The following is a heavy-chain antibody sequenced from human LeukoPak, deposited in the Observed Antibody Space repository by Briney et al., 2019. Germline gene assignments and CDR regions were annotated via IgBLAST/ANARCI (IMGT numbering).Heavy chain of an antibody. CDR3: ARGNNENYYDWFDP. V-gene: IGHV5-51*01. CDR2: INPGDSDT. D-gene: IGHD3-22*01. Sequence: GESLKISCQGSGYSFTSYWIGWVRQMPGKGLEWMGLINPGDSDTRYSPSFQGQVTISADKSVSTAYLQWSRLKASDTAMYYCARGNNENYYDWFDPWGQGTLVTVSS. CDR1: GYSFTSYW. J-gene: IGHJ5*02.